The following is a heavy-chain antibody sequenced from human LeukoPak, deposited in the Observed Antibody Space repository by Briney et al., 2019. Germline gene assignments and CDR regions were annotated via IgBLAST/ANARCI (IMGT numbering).Heavy chain of an antibody. Sequence: PSETLSLTCTVYRGSIGTYYWSWIRQPAGKGLDWIGRIYTSGSTKKNPSLSSRVTISIDASKNQFSLRLSSLTAADTAIYYCARDSGRRGYPEYSFDYWGQGTPVIVSS. J-gene: IGHJ4*02. CDR2: IYTSGST. CDR3: ARDSGRRGYPEYSFDY. V-gene: IGHV4-4*07. CDR1: RGSIGTYY. D-gene: IGHD3-10*01.